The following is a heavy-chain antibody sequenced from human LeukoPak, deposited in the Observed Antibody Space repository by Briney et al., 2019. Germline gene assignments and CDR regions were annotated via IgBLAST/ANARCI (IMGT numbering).Heavy chain of an antibody. J-gene: IGHJ4*02. CDR2: IKSKTEGGTT. CDR1: GFTFSNAW. D-gene: IGHD3-3*01. CDR3: TTGGYYDFWSGYPKSYYFDY. V-gene: IGHV3-15*01. Sequence: GGSLRLSCAASGFTFSNAWMSWVRQAPGKGLEWVGRIKSKTEGGTTDYAAPVKGRFTISRDDSKNTLYLQMNSLKTEDTAVYYCTTGGYYDFWSGYPKSYYFDYWGQGTLVTVSS.